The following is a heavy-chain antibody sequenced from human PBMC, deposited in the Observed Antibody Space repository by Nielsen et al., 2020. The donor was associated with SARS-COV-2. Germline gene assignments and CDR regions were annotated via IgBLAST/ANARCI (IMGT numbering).Heavy chain of an antibody. Sequence: GESLKISCAASGFTFSSYGMHWVRQAPGKGLEWVAVIWYDGSNKYYADSVKGRFTISRDNSKNTLCLQMNSLRAEDTAVYYCARDYSGWVVGYFDYWGQGTLVTVSS. D-gene: IGHD6-19*01. CDR3: ARDYSGWVVGYFDY. CDR1: GFTFSSYG. V-gene: IGHV3-33*01. CDR2: IWYDGSNK. J-gene: IGHJ4*02.